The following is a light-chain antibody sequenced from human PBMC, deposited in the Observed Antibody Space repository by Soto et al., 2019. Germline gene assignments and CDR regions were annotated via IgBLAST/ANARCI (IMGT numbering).Light chain of an antibody. CDR3: CSYTTSNTRQIV. J-gene: IGLJ1*01. CDR1: SSGVGGYNY. Sequence: QSALPQPASVSGSPGQSITISCTGTSSGVGGYNYVSWYQQHPGKAPKFMIYDVSNRPSGVSNRFSGSKSGNTASLTISGLQAEDEADYYCCSYTTSNTRQIVFGTGTKLTVL. CDR2: DVS. V-gene: IGLV2-14*01.